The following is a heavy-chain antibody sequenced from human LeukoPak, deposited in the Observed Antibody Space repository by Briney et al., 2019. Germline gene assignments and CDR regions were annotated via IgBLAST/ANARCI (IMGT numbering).Heavy chain of an antibody. J-gene: IGHJ4*02. CDR1: GGSFSGYY. Sequence: PSETLSLTCAVYGGSFSGYYWSWIRQPPGKGLEWIGEINRSGSTNYNPSLKSRVTISVDTSKNQFSLKLSSVTAADTAVYYCARGRYYGSGSVYWGQGTLVTVSS. V-gene: IGHV4-34*01. CDR2: INRSGST. CDR3: ARGRYYGSGSVY. D-gene: IGHD3-10*01.